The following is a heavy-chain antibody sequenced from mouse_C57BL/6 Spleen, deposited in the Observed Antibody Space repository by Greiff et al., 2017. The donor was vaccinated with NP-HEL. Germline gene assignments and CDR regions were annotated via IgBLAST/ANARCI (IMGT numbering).Heavy chain of an antibody. Sequence: QVQLQQPGAELVKPGASVKLSCKASGYTFTSYWMHWVKQRPGQGLEWIGMFHPNSGSTNYNEKFKSKATLTVDKSSSTAYMQLSSHTSADAAVYSCAGDYGSSPCMAYWGQGTLVTVSA. CDR3: AGDYGSSPCMAY. J-gene: IGHJ3*01. CDR2: FHPNSGST. D-gene: IGHD1-1*01. CDR1: GYTFTSYW. V-gene: IGHV1-64*01.